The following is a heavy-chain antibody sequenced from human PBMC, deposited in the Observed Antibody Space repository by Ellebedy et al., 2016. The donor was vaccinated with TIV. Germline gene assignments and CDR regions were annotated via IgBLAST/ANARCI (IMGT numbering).Heavy chain of an antibody. J-gene: IGHJ5*02. CDR1: GYTFTGYY. V-gene: IGHV1-2*04. CDR2: INPNSGGT. CDR3: ARGAWFGELLTIDNWFDP. D-gene: IGHD3-10*01. Sequence: AASVKVSCKASGYTFTGYYMHWVRQAPGQGREWMGWINPNSGGTNYAQKFQGWVTMTRDTSISTAYMELSRLISDDTAVYYCARGAWFGELLTIDNWFDPWGQGTLVTVSS.